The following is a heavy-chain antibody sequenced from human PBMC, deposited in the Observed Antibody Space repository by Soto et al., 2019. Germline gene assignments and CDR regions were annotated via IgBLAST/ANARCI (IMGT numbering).Heavy chain of an antibody. Sequence: QVQLVQSGAEVKKPGSSGKVSCKAPGDTFSSYAIRWVQQAPGQGLEWMGGIIPIFGTANYAQKFQGRVTITADESTSTDYMELSSLSTEDTAVYYCASYVVGDLYFDYWGQGTLVTVSS. D-gene: IGHD2-21*01. J-gene: IGHJ4*02. CDR3: ASYVVGDLYFDY. CDR2: IIPIFGTA. CDR1: GDTFSSYA. V-gene: IGHV1-69*01.